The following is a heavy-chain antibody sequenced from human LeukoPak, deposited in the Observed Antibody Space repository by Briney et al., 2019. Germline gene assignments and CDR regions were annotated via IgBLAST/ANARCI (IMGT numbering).Heavy chain of an antibody. J-gene: IGHJ5*02. CDR3: AKEWSYYGSGSYGNNWFDP. Sequence: PGGSLRLSCAASGFTFSSYGMHWVRQAPGKGLEWVAFIRYDGSNKYYADSVKGRFTISRDNSKNTLYLQMNSLRAEDTAVYYCAKEWSYYGSGSYGNNWFDPWGQGTLVTVSS. V-gene: IGHV3-30*02. CDR2: IRYDGSNK. D-gene: IGHD3-10*01. CDR1: GFTFSSYG.